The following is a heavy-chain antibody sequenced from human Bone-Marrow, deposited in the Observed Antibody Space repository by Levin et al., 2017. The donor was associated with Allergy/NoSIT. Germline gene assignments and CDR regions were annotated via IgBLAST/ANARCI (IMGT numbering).Heavy chain of an antibody. D-gene: IGHD4-17*01. V-gene: IGHV3-23*01. J-gene: IGHJ4*02. Sequence: GGSLRLSCAASGFNFNNYDMSWVRQAPLKGLEWASSIRANGVETFYADSVRGRFTISRDNSQNTLYLQMNSLGAEDTAIYYCARGLRAIDYWGQGPLVNVSS. CDR1: GFNFNNYD. CDR3: ARGLRAIDY. CDR2: IRANGVET.